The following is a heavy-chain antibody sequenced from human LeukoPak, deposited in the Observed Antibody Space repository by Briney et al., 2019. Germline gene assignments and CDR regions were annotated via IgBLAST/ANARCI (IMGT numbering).Heavy chain of an antibody. J-gene: IGHJ5*02. CDR1: GYAFTGYY. CDR3: ARDCGFWSGYSRYNWFDT. V-gene: IGHV1-2*02. Sequence: ASVKVSCKASGYAFTGYYMHWVRQAPGQGLDWMGWINPNSGGTNYAQKYQGRVTMTRDTSISTAYMELSRLRSDDTGVYYRARDCGFWSGYSRYNWFDTWGQGTLVSLSS. CDR2: INPNSGGT. D-gene: IGHD3-3*01.